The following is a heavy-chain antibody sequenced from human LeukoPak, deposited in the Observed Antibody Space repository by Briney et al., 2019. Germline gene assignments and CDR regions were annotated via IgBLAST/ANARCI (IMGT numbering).Heavy chain of an antibody. Sequence: ASVKVSCKASGYTFTSYYMHWVRQAPGQGLEWMGWISAYNGNTNYAQKLQGRVTLTRDMSTSTDYLELRSLRSDDTAVYYCARAGAVVDNWFDPWGQGTLVTVSS. J-gene: IGHJ5*02. V-gene: IGHV1-18*04. D-gene: IGHD2-15*01. CDR3: ARAGAVVDNWFDP. CDR2: ISAYNGNT. CDR1: GYTFTSYY.